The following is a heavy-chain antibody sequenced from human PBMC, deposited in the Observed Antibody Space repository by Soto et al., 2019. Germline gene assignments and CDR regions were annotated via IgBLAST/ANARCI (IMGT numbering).Heavy chain of an antibody. J-gene: IGHJ4*02. D-gene: IGHD6-6*01. CDR2: ISYDGSNK. V-gene: IGHV3-30*18. Sequence: QVQLVESGGGVVQPGRSLRLSCAASGFTFSSYGMHWVRQAPGKGLEWVAVISYDGSNKYYADSVKGRFTISRDNSKNTLYLQMNSLRAEDTAVYHCAKERARGQLVPGYWGQGTLVTVSS. CDR3: AKERARGQLVPGY. CDR1: GFTFSSYG.